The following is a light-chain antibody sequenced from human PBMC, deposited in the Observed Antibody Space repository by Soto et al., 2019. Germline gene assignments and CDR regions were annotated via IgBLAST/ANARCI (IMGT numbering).Light chain of an antibody. CDR1: QSVSSN. CDR3: QQYNNWPPWT. V-gene: IGKV3-15*01. CDR2: GAS. Sequence: EIVMTQSPVTLSVSPGERVTLSCRASQSVSSNLAWYQQKPGQAPRLLIYGASTRATDIPARFSGSGSGTEFTLTISSLQSEDFAVYYCQQYNNWPPWTFGQGTKVEIK. J-gene: IGKJ1*01.